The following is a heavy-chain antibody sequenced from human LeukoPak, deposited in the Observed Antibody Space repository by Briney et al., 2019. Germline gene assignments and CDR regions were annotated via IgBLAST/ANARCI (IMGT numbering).Heavy chain of an antibody. J-gene: IGHJ4*02. CDR3: AKRQGSSASCYDY. D-gene: IGHD2-2*01. CDR2: IRGSGVST. CDR1: GFNFISYS. V-gene: IGHV3-23*01. Sequence: GGSLRLSCAASGFNFISYSMSWVRQAPGKGLEWVSVIRGSGVSTYYADSVKGRFTISRDNSKNTLYLQMNNLRAEDTAIYYCAKRQGSSASCYDYWGQGTLITVSS.